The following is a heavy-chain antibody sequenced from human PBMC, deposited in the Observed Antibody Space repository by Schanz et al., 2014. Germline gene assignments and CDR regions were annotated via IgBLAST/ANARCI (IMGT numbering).Heavy chain of an antibody. Sequence: EVQLLESGGGLVEPGGSLRLSCAASGFTFSGYAMGWVRQARGKGLEWVSIIFTDGRTYYADSVKGRFTISRDNSKNTLFLQMNSLRVEDSAIYYCAKDISDTSGKDDYWGQGTLVTVSS. J-gene: IGHJ4*02. CDR2: IIFTDGRT. CDR3: AKDISDTSGKDDY. V-gene: IGHV3-23*01. D-gene: IGHD3-22*01. CDR1: GFTFSGYA.